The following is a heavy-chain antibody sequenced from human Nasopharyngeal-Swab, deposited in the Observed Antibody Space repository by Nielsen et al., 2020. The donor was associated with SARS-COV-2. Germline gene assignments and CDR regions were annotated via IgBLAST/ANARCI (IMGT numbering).Heavy chain of an antibody. V-gene: IGHV3-74*01. J-gene: IGHJ4*02. CDR1: GFTFSTYA. Sequence: GESLKISCTASGFTFSTYAMSWVRQAPGKGLVWVLRINNDGSSTYYADSVKGRFTISRDNAKNTLYLQMNSLRAEDTAVYYCARGSSADSGWGYYWGQGTLVTVSS. D-gene: IGHD2-15*01. CDR3: ARGSSADSGWGYY. CDR2: INNDGSST.